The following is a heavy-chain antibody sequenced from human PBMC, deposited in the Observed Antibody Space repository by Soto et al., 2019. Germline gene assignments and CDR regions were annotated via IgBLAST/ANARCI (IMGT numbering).Heavy chain of an antibody. Sequence: HGESLKISCKGSGYSFTSYWIGWVRQMPGKGLEWMGIIYPGDSDTRYSPSFQGQVTISADKSISTAYLQWSSLKASDTAMYYCARHPTAAGGLFYGMDVWGQGTTVTVS. V-gene: IGHV5-51*01. D-gene: IGHD6-13*01. CDR3: ARHPTAAGGLFYGMDV. J-gene: IGHJ6*02. CDR1: GYSFTSYW. CDR2: IYPGDSDT.